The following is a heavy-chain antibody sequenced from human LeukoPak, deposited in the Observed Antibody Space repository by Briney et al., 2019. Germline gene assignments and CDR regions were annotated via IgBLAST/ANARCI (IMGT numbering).Heavy chain of an antibody. CDR1: GFTFSSYA. D-gene: IGHD3-22*01. Sequence: GGSLRLSCAASGFTFSSYAMSWVRQAPGKGLEWGSAISGSGGSTYYADSVKGRFTISRDKSKNTLYLQMNSLRAEDTAVYYCAKGTLRYYDSSGYDFDYWGQGTLVTVSS. V-gene: IGHV3-23*01. CDR2: ISGSGGST. J-gene: IGHJ4*02. CDR3: AKGTLRYYDSSGYDFDY.